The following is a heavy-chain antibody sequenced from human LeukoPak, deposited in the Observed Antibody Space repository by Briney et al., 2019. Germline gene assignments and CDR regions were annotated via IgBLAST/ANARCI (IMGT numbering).Heavy chain of an antibody. J-gene: IGHJ3*02. CDR1: GFTFSSYS. CDR2: ISSSSSYI. Sequence: GGSLRLSCAASGFTFSSYSMNWVRQAPGKGLEWVSSISSSSSYIYYADSVKGRFTISRDNAKNSLYLQMNSLRAEDTAVYYCARTSYGSGAAFDIWGQGTMVTVSS. V-gene: IGHV3-21*06. CDR3: ARTSYGSGAAFDI. D-gene: IGHD3-10*01.